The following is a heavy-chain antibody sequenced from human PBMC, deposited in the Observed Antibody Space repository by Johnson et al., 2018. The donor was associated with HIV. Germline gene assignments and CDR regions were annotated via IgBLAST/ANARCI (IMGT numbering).Heavy chain of an antibody. J-gene: IGHJ3*02. V-gene: IGHV3-13*01. D-gene: IGHD3-10*01. CDR2: IGTAGDT. CDR3: ARELEGDYAFDI. CDR1: GFTFSSYD. Sequence: VQLVESGGGLVQPGGSLRLSCAASGFTFSSYDMHWVRQATGKGLEWVSAIGTAGDTYYPGSVKGRFTISRENAKHSLYLQMNSLRAGDTAVYYCARELEGDYAFDIWGQGTMVTVSS.